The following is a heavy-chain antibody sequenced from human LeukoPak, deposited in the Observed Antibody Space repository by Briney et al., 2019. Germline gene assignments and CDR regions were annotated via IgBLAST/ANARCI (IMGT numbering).Heavy chain of an antibody. V-gene: IGHV3-21*01. Sequence: GGSLRLSCAASGFSFRNFGMSWVRQAPGKGLEWVSSISSNSNYMYYGDSVKGRFTISRDNAKNSLYLQMNSLRVEDTAVYYCVRIYDGNYNDAFDMWGQGTMVTVSS. J-gene: IGHJ3*02. CDR2: ISSNSNYM. CDR1: GFSFRNFG. CDR3: VRIYDGNYNDAFDM. D-gene: IGHD4-23*01.